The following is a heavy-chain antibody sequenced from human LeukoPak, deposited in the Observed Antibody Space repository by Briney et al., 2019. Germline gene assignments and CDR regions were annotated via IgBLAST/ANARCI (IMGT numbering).Heavy chain of an antibody. Sequence: PGGSLRLSCAASGFTFTNYWMTWVRQAPGKGLEWVANIKQDGSEKYSVDSVKGRFTISRDNAKNSLYLQMNSLRAEDTAVYYCARAHDIVVVVTATLFDYWGQGTLVTVSS. J-gene: IGHJ4*02. V-gene: IGHV3-7*01. D-gene: IGHD2-15*01. CDR1: GFTFTNYW. CDR3: ARAHDIVVVVTATLFDY. CDR2: IKQDGSEK.